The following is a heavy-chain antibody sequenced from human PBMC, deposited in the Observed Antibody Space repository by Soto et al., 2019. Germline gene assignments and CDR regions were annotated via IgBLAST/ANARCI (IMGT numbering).Heavy chain of an antibody. D-gene: IGHD2-15*01. CDR1: GFTVSSYA. Sequence: PAGHLRHSCAPSGFTVSSYAVSWVLHSRGKGLEWVSAISGSGGSTYYADSVKGRFTISRDNSKNTLYLQMNSLRAEDTAVYYCAKVNQVILPYFDYWGQGTLVTVSS. CDR2: ISGSGGST. CDR3: AKVNQVILPYFDY. V-gene: IGHV3-23*01. J-gene: IGHJ4*02.